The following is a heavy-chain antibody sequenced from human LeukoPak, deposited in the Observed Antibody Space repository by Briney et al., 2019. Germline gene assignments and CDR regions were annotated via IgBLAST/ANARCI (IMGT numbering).Heavy chain of an antibody. V-gene: IGHV3-11*04. CDR2: ISSTSNTI. Sequence: PGGSLRLSCATSGFTFSDYYMNWIRKAPGKGLEWISYISSTSNTIHYAASVRGRFTISRDNTKNSLYLQMNSPRADDTAVYYCARGRRIVGTVPPDYWRQGTLVTVSS. J-gene: IGHJ4*02. CDR3: ARGRRIVGTVPPDY. CDR1: GFTFSDYY. D-gene: IGHD1-26*01.